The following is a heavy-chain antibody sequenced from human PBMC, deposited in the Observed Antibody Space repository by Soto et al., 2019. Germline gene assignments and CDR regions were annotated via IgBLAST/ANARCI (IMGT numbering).Heavy chain of an antibody. D-gene: IGHD2-15*01. CDR3: ARMFHCSGGTCPFDY. CDR2: IDWDDDK. V-gene: IGHV2-70*04. Sequence: SSPTLVNPTQTLTLTCTFSGFSLSTSGMRVSWIRQPPGKALEWLARIDWDDDKFYNTSLKTRLTISKDSSKNQVVLTMTNMDPADTATYYCARMFHCSGGTCPFDYWGQGALVTVSS. J-gene: IGHJ4*02. CDR1: GFSLSTSGMR.